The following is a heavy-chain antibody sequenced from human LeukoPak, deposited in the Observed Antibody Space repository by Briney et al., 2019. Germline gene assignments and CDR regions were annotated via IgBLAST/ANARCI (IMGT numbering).Heavy chain of an antibody. CDR2: IYYSGST. CDR3: ARHASTNWFDP. J-gene: IGHJ5*02. CDR1: GGSISSSSYY. Sequence: PSETLSLTCTVSGGSISSSSYYWGWIRQPLGKGLEWIGSIYYSGSTYYNPSLKGRVTISVDTSKNQFSLKVSSVTAAETAVYYCARHASTNWFDPWGQGTLVTVSS. V-gene: IGHV4-39*01.